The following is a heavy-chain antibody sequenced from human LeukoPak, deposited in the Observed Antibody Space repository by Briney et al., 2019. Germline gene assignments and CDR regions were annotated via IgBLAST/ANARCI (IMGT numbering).Heavy chain of an antibody. CDR1: GGTFSSYA. J-gene: IGHJ3*02. V-gene: IGHV1-69*05. Sequence: SVKVSCMASGGTFSSYAISWVRQAPGQGLEWMGGIIPIFGTANYAQKLQGRVTMTTDTSTSTAYMELRSLRSDDTAVYYCARTGRGSLNAFDIWGQGTMVTVSS. CDR2: IIPIFGTA. CDR3: ARTGRGSLNAFDI.